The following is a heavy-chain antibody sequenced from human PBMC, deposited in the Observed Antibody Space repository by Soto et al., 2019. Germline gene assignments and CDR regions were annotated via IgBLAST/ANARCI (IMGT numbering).Heavy chain of an antibody. J-gene: IGHJ4*02. Sequence: SVKVSCKASGGTFSSYAISWVRQAPGQGLEWMGGIIPIFGTANYAQKFQGRVTITADESTSTAYMELSSLRSEDTAVYYCARDRAYSSGWYVVDYWGQGTLVTVSS. CDR1: GGTFSSYA. V-gene: IGHV1-69*13. CDR2: IIPIFGTA. D-gene: IGHD6-19*01. CDR3: ARDRAYSSGWYVVDY.